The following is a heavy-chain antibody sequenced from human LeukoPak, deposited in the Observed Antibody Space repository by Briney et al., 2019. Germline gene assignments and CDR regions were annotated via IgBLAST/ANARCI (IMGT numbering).Heavy chain of an antibody. V-gene: IGHV3-30*02. CDR2: IRYDGSNK. Sequence: GGSLRLSCAASGFTFSSYGMHWVRQAPGKGLEWVAFIRYDGSNKYYADSVKGRFTISRDNSKDTLYLQMNSLRAEDTAVYYCAKDPRGERFSYFDYWGQGTLVTVSP. D-gene: IGHD3-16*01. J-gene: IGHJ4*02. CDR1: GFTFSSYG. CDR3: AKDPRGERFSYFDY.